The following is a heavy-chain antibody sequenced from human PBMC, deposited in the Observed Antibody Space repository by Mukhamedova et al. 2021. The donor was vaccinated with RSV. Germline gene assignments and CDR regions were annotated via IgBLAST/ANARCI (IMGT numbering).Heavy chain of an antibody. J-gene: IGHJ4*02. CDR3: ARDSAYNGYDWGYYFDY. CDR2: INSGSTNI. V-gene: IGHV3-48*03. D-gene: IGHD5-12*01. Sequence: GKGLEWVSYINSGSTNIYYGDSVRGRFAISRDNAKNSLYLQMNSLRAEDTAVYFCARDSAYNGYDWGYYFDYWGQGTLVTVSS.